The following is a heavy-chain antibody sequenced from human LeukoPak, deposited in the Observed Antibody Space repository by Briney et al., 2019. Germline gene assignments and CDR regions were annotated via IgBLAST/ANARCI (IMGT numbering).Heavy chain of an antibody. D-gene: IGHD3-16*01. CDR2: ISNNGRRT. CDR3: VKDMSGRYAFDY. V-gene: IGHV3-64D*06. CDR1: GFTFSSNG. Sequence: GGSLRLSCSACGFTFSSNGMHLVRRAPRKEVEYVSGISNNGRRTYYADSVKGRFTISRDNSKNTLYLQMSSLTAEDTAVYYCVKDMSGRYAFDYRGQGTLVTVSS. J-gene: IGHJ4*02.